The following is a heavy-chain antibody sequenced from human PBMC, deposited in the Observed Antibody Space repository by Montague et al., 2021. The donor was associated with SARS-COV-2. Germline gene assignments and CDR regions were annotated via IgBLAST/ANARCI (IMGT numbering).Heavy chain of an antibody. CDR1: GGSISSSSYY. J-gene: IGHJ6*02. Sequence: SETLSLTCTVSGGSISSSSYYWGWIHQPPGKGLEWIGSIYYSGSTYYXPSLKSRVTISVDTSKNQFSLKLSSVTAADTAVYYCARLGRQQLVRLSGMDVWGQGTTVTVSS. V-gene: IGHV4-39*07. D-gene: IGHD6-13*01. CDR3: ARLGRQQLVRLSGMDV. CDR2: IYYSGST.